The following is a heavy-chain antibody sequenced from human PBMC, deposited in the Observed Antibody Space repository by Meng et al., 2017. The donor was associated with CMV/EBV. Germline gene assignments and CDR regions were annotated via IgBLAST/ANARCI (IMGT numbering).Heavy chain of an antibody. CDR3: AVPDTNSSTPNYYYYGMDV. D-gene: IGHD6-13*01. Sequence: SVKVSCKASVGTFSSYAISWVRQAPGQGLEWMGGIIPIFGTANYAQKFQGRVTITTDESTSTAYMELSSLRSEDTDVYYCAVPDTNSSTPNYYYYGMDVWGQGTTVTVSS. CDR2: IIPIFGTA. J-gene: IGHJ6*02. V-gene: IGHV1-69*05. CDR1: VGTFSSYA.